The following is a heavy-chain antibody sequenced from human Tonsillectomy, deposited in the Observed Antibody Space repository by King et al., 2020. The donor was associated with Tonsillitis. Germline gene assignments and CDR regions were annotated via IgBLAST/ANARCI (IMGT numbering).Heavy chain of an antibody. CDR2: INHSGST. CDR1: GGSFSGYY. V-gene: IGHV4-34*01. D-gene: IGHD2-8*01. CDR3: ARLVLEYSGYFDF. J-gene: IGHJ4*02. Sequence: VQLQQWGAGLLKPSETLSLTCAVYGGSFSGYYWSWIRQPPGKGLEWVGEINHSGSTYYNPSLKSRVTISVDTSRNQFSLKLTSVIAADTAVYYCARLVLEYSGYFDFWGQGTLLTVPS.